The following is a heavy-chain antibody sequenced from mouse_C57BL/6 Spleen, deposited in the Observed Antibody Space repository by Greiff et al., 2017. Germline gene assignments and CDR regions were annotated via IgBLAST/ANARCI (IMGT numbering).Heavy chain of an antibody. D-gene: IGHD2-1*01. J-gene: IGHJ3*01. CDR2: IRNKANNHAT. CDR3: TPLYYGNYSFAY. CDR1: GFTFSDAW. V-gene: IGHV6-6*01. Sequence: EVQRVESGGGLVQPGGSMKLSCAASGFTFSDAWMDWVRQSPEKGLEWVAEIRNKANNHATYYAESVKGRFTISRDDSKSSVYLQMNSLRAEDTGIYYCTPLYYGNYSFAYWGQGTLVTVSA.